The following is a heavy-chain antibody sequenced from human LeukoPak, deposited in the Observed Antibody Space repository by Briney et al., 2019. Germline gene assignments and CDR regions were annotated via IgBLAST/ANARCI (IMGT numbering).Heavy chain of an antibody. CDR3: ARHRFGHLFDS. V-gene: IGHV4-59*02. D-gene: IGHD3-16*01. CDR2: VYQTGHT. Sequence: SETLSLTCSVSGDSVSGYYWSWIRQPPGKGLEWIGYVYQTGHTNYSPSLKSRVTLSLDTSRNKVSLRVSSVTAADTAVYYCARHRFGHLFDSWGQGILVVVSS. CDR1: GDSVSGYY. J-gene: IGHJ4*02.